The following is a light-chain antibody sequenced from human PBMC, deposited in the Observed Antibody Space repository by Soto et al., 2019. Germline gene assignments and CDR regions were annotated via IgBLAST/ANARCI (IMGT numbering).Light chain of an antibody. CDR3: SSYAGSNNYD. J-gene: IGLJ1*01. V-gene: IGLV2-8*01. Sequence: QSVLTQPPSASGSPGQSVTISCTGTSSDVGGYNYVSWYQQHPGKAPKLMIYEVSKRPSGVPDRFSGSKSGNTASLTVSGLQAEDEADDYCSSYAGSNNYDFGTGTKVNVL. CDR1: SSDVGGYNY. CDR2: EVS.